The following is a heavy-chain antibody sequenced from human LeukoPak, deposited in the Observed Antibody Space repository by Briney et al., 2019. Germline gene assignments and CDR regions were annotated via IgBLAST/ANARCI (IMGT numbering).Heavy chain of an antibody. Sequence: GGSLRLSCAASGFTFSSCGRSWVRQAPGKGLEWVSSISGSGGSTYYADSVKGRFTISRDNSKNTLYLQMNSLRAEDTAVYYCAKDPWVAAAHVPLDYWGQGTLVTVSS. CDR1: GFTFSSCG. J-gene: IGHJ4*02. CDR2: ISGSGGST. CDR3: AKDPWVAAAHVPLDY. D-gene: IGHD6-13*01. V-gene: IGHV3-23*01.